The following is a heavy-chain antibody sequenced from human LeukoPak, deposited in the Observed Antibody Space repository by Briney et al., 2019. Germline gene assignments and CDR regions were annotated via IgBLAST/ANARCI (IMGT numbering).Heavy chain of an antibody. D-gene: IGHD7-27*01. V-gene: IGHV4-59*01. J-gene: IGHJ4*02. Sequence: SETLSLTCTVSGGSISSYYWSWIRQPPGKGLEWIGYVYYSRTNNYNPSLKSRVTISVDTSKNQFSLKLSSVTAADTAVYYCAREGWGYYFDFWGQGTLVTVSS. CDR2: VYYSRTN. CDR3: AREGWGYYFDF. CDR1: GGSISSYY.